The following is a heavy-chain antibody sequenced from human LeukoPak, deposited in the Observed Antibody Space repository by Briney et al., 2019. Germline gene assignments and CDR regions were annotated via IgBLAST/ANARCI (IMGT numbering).Heavy chain of an antibody. CDR3: AKYGPQDSGSSHLDY. CDR1: GFTFSSYA. CDR2: IRDSGSST. Sequence: GGSLRLSCAASGFTFSSYAMSWVRQALGKGLEWVSAIRDSGSSTHYADSVKGRFTTSRDNSKNTLFLQMNSLRAEDTAIYYCAKYGPQDSGSSHLDYWGQGALVTVSS. D-gene: IGHD1-26*01. V-gene: IGHV3-23*01. J-gene: IGHJ4*02.